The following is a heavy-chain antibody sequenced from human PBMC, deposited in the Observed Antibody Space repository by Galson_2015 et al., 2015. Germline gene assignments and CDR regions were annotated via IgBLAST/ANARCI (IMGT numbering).Heavy chain of an antibody. CDR2: ISSSGSTI. Sequence: SLRLSCAASGFTFSSYEMNWVRQAPGKGLEWVSYISSSGSTIYYADSVKGRLTISRDNAKNSLYLQMNSLRAEDTAVYYCATGYCSGGSCRNPNNAFDIWGQGTMVTVSS. V-gene: IGHV3-48*03. J-gene: IGHJ3*02. D-gene: IGHD2-15*01. CDR3: ATGYCSGGSCRNPNNAFDI. CDR1: GFTFSSYE.